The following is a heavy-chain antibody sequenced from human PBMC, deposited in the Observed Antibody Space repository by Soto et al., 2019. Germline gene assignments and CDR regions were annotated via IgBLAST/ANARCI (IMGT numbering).Heavy chain of an antibody. CDR3: ARGDYNVVVVPAAMGFGWLDP. V-gene: IGHV1-2*04. Sequence: QVQLVQSGAEVKKPGASVKVSCKASGYTFTGYYMHWVRQAPGQGLEWMGWINPNSGGTNYAQKFQGWVTMPRDTSISTAYMELSRLRSDDTAVYYCARGDYNVVVVPAAMGFGWLDPWGQGPLVTVSS. D-gene: IGHD2-2*01. CDR2: INPNSGGT. CDR1: GYTFTGYY. J-gene: IGHJ5*02.